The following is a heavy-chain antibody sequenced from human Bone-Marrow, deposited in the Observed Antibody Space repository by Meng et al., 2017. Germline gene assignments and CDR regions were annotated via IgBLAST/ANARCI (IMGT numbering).Heavy chain of an antibody. J-gene: IGHJ4*02. CDR3: ARTTHSSAPTSSPDYFDY. D-gene: IGHD6-19*01. CDR1: GFTFGDYA. CDR2: ISSSSSYI. Sequence: GESLKISCIASGFTFGDYAMSWVRQAPGKGLEWVSSISSSSSYIYYADSVKGRFTISRDNAKNSLYLQMNSLRAEDTAVYYCARTTHSSAPTSSPDYFDYWGQGTLVTVSS. V-gene: IGHV3-21*01.